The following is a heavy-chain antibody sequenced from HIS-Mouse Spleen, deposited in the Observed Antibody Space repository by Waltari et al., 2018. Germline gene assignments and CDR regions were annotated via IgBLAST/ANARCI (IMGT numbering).Heavy chain of an antibody. CDR1: GGSISSYY. V-gene: IGHV4-59*01. Sequence: QVQLQESGPGLVKPSETLSLTCTVSGGSISSYYWSWIRQPPGKGLEWIGYYSGSTNYNPPLKSRVPISVDTSKNQFSLKLSSVTAADTAVYYCARASRDLLLPRYFDLWGRGTLVTVSS. CDR2: YYSGST. J-gene: IGHJ2*01. CDR3: ARASRDLLLPRYFDL.